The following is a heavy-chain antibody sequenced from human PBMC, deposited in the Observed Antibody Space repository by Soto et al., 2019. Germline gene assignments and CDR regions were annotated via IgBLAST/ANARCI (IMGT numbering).Heavy chain of an antibody. Sequence: EVQLVESGGVVVQPGGSLRLSCADSGFTFEDYTMHWVRQAPGKGLEWVALISWGGGSTYYADSVKGRFTISRDNSKNSLFLPMTSLRTEDTALYYCAKGHIGQKLVYFQHWGQGTLVTVSS. V-gene: IGHV3-43*01. CDR1: GFTFEDYT. CDR3: AKGHIGQKLVYFQH. CDR2: ISWGGGST. D-gene: IGHD6-13*01. J-gene: IGHJ1*01.